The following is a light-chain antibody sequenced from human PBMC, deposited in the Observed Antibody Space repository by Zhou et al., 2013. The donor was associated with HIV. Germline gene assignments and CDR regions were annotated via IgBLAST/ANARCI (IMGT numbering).Light chain of an antibody. J-gene: IGKJ5*01. CDR3: QQYDNLLPIT. Sequence: DIQMTQSPSSLSASVGDRVTITCQASQDISNYLNWYQQKPGKAPKLLIYDASNLETGVPSRFSGSGSGTDFTFTISSLQPEDIATYYCQQYDNLLPITFG. V-gene: IGKV1-33*01. CDR1: QDISNY. CDR2: DAS.